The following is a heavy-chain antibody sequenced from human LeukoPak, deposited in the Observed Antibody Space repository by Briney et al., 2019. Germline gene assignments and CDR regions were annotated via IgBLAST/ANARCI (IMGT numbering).Heavy chain of an antibody. D-gene: IGHD3-9*01. V-gene: IGHV1-69*04. CDR3: GLEEGNFDWLLWIDP. J-gene: IGHJ5*02. CDR1: GGTFSSYA. Sequence: GASVKVSCKASGGTFSSYAISWVRQAPGQGLEWMGRIIPILGIANYAQKFQGRVTITADKSTSTAYMELSSLRSEDTAVYYCGLEEGNFDWLLWIDPWGQGTLVTVSS. CDR2: IIPILGIA.